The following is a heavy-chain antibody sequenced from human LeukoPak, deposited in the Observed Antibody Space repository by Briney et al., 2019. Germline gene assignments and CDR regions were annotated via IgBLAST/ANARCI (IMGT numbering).Heavy chain of an antibody. D-gene: IGHD2-15*01. CDR2: ISGSGGST. J-gene: IGHJ4*02. CDR1: GFTLSSDA. V-gene: IGHV3-23*01. CDR3: AKDRGRTWVQVAN. Sequence: GGSLRLSCIGTGFTLSSDAMGWVRQAPGKGLEWVSGISGSGGSTYYADSVKGRFTISRDDSKNTLYLQMNSLRVEDTAVYYCAKDRGRTWVQVANWGQGTLVTVSS.